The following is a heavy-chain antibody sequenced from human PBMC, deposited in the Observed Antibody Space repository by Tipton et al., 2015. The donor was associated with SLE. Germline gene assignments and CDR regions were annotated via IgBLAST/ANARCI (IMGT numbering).Heavy chain of an antibody. CDR1: GYSISSGYY. CDR2: IYHSGST. CDR3: ASAVVVNNDWYFDL. D-gene: IGHD3-22*01. V-gene: IGHV4-38-2*01. Sequence: TLSLTCAVSGYSISSGYYWGWIRQPPGKGLEWIGSIYHSGSTYYNPSLKSRLTISVDTSKNLFSRKLSSVTAADTAVYYCASAVVVNNDWYFDLWGRGTLVTVSS. J-gene: IGHJ2*01.